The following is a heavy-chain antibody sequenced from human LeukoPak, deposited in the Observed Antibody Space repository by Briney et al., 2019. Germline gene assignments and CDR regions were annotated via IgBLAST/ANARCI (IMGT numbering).Heavy chain of an antibody. CDR3: ARDHGWSGFNWFDP. D-gene: IGHD3-3*01. CDR2: IYVSGNT. V-gene: IGHV4-59*01. Sequence: PSETLSLTCSVSGDSISEYYWSWIRQPPGKGLEWIGYIYVSGNTNYNPSLKSRVTLSLDTSKNQFSLKMTSVTAADTAIYCCARDHGWSGFNWFDPWGQGTLVTVSS. J-gene: IGHJ5*02. CDR1: GDSISEYY.